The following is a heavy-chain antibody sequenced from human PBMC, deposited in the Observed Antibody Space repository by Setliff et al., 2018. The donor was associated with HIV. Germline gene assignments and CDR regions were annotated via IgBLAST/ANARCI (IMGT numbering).Heavy chain of an antibody. CDR2: INHIGST. J-gene: IGHJ4*02. CDR3: VHSLLGAPMVDY. Sequence: SETLSLTCAVYGGSFTTYYWSWIRQPPGKGLEWIGEINHIGSTNYNPSLKSRVTISIDTSKNQFSLRLNSVTAADTAMYYCVHSLLGAPMVDYWGQGTLVTVSS. CDR1: GGSFTTYY. D-gene: IGHD3-16*01. V-gene: IGHV4-34*01.